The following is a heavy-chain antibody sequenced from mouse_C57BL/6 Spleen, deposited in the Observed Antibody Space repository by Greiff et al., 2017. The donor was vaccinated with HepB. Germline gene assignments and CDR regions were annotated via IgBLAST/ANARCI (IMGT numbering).Heavy chain of an antibody. CDR3: ARMKDSYAMDY. Sequence: QVQLQQPGAELVRPGSSVKLSCKASGYTFTSYWMDWVKQRPGQGLEWIGNIYPSDSETHYNQKFKDKATLTVYKSSSTAYMQLSSLTSEDSAVYYCARMKDSYAMDYWGQGTSVTVSS. V-gene: IGHV1-61*01. CDR2: IYPSDSET. J-gene: IGHJ4*01. CDR1: GYTFTSYW.